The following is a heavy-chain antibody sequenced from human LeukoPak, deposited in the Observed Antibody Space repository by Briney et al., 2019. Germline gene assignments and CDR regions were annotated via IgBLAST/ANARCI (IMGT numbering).Heavy chain of an antibody. CDR1: GFTLSNAW. D-gene: IGHD3-22*01. Sequence: PGGSLRLSCAASGFTLSNAWMSWVRQAPGKGLEWVGRIKSKTDGGTTDYAAPVKGRFTISRDDSKNTLYLQMNSLRAEDTAVYYCAKVAQNYYDSSGYYYPHYYYYMDVWGKGTTVTVSS. CDR3: AKVAQNYYDSSGYYYPHYYYYMDV. CDR2: IKSKTDGGTT. V-gene: IGHV3-15*01. J-gene: IGHJ6*03.